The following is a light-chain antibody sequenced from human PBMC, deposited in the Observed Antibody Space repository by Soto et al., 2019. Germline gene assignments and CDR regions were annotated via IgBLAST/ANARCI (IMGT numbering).Light chain of an antibody. CDR1: SSDVGGYNY. CDR3: SSYTSSIIPYV. CDR2: EVT. J-gene: IGLJ1*01. Sequence: QSALTQPASVSGSPGQSITISCTGTSSDVGGYNYVSWYQQHPGKAPKLMIFEVTNRPSGVSNRFSGSKSANTASLTISGLQAEDEADYYCSSYTSSIIPYVFGSGTKLTVL. V-gene: IGLV2-14*01.